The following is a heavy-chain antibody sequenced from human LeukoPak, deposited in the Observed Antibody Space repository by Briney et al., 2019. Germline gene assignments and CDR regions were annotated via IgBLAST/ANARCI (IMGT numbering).Heavy chain of an antibody. J-gene: IGHJ6*03. CDR1: GLTFSSYS. D-gene: IGHD2-2*01. CDR2: ISSSSSYI. Sequence: GGSLRLSCAASGLTFSSYSMNWVRQAPGKGLEWVSSISSSSSYIYYADSVKGRFTISRDNAKNSLYLQMNSLRAEDTAVYYCASADIVVVPAASDYMDVWGKGTTVTVSS. CDR3: ASADIVVVPAASDYMDV. V-gene: IGHV3-21*01.